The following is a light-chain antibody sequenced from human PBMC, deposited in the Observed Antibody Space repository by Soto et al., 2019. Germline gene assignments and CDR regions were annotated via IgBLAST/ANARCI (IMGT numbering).Light chain of an antibody. CDR2: DAS. CDR3: QQFSSYPLP. V-gene: IGKV3-11*01. Sequence: EIVLTQSPATLSLSPGERATLSCRASQSVSSYLAWYQQKPGQAPRLLIYDASNRATGIPARFSGSGSGTDFTLTISSLEPEDFAVYYCQQFSSYPLPFGGGTKVDI. J-gene: IGKJ4*01. CDR1: QSVSSY.